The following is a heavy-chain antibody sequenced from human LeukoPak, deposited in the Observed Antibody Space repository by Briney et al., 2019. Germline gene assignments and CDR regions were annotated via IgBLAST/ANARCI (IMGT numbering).Heavy chain of an antibody. CDR1: GLTFSSYW. D-gene: IGHD2-2*01. V-gene: IGHV3-7*04. Sequence: GGSLRLSCAASGLTFSSYWMSWVRQAPGKGLEWVGNIKQDGSEKYYVDSVKGRFTISRDNAKNSLYLQMNSLRAEDTAVYYCARVSAYFDYWGQGTLVTVSS. J-gene: IGHJ4*02. CDR2: IKQDGSEK. CDR3: ARVSAYFDY.